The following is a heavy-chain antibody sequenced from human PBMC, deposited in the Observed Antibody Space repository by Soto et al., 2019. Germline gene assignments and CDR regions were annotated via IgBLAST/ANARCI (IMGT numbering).Heavy chain of an antibody. CDR3: ARGFRIHYYGMDV. J-gene: IGHJ6*02. CDR1: GFTFSDYC. Sequence: GGSLRLSCAASGFTFSDYCMSWIRQAPGKGLEWVSYISSSGSTIYYADSVKGRFTISRDNAKNSLYLQMNSLRAEDTAVYHCARGFRIHYYGMDVWGQGTTVTVSS. V-gene: IGHV3-11*01. D-gene: IGHD3-10*01. CDR2: ISSSGSTI.